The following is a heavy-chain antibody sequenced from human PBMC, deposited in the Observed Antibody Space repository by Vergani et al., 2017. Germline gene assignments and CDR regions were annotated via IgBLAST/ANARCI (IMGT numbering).Heavy chain of an antibody. CDR1: GGTFTSYT. CDR2: ISPDGFST. CDR3: AREPPLTGFFDY. Sequence: QVQLVQSGAEVKKPGSSVKVSCKASGGTFTSYTFNWVRQAPGQGLEWVGVISPDGFSTFYAQKFQGRVTITRDTSTSTVYVEVTSLRSDDTAVYYCAREPPLTGFFDYWGQGTLVTVSS. V-gene: IGHV1-46*03. J-gene: IGHJ4*02. D-gene: IGHD3-9*01.